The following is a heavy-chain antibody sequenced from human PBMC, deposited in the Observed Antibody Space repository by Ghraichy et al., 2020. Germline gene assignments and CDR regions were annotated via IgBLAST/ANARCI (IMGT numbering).Heavy chain of an antibody. CDR1: GGSISSGDYY. Sequence: SETLSLTCTVSGGSISSGDYYWSWIRQPPGKGLEWIGYIYYSGSTYYNPSLKSRVTISVDTSKNQFSLKLSSVTAADTAVYYCARDVSYGDYTTSNWFDPWGQGTLVTVSS. V-gene: IGHV4-30-4*01. D-gene: IGHD4-17*01. CDR2: IYYSGST. J-gene: IGHJ5*02. CDR3: ARDVSYGDYTTSNWFDP.